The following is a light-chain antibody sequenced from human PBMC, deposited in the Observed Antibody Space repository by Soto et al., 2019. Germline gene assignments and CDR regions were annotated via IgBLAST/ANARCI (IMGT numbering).Light chain of an antibody. CDR3: KQYVSSPPIT. Sequence: EIVLTQSPGTLSLSPGERATLSCRASQSVSSSYLAWYQQKPGQAPRLLIYGASSRATGIPDRFSGSGSGTDFPLTISRLEPEDFAVYYCKQYVSSPPITFGQGTRLEIK. CDR1: QSVSSSY. J-gene: IGKJ5*01. CDR2: GAS. V-gene: IGKV3-20*01.